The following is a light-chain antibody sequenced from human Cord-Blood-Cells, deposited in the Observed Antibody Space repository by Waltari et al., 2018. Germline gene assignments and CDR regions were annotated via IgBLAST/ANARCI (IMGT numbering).Light chain of an antibody. J-gene: IGLJ1*01. V-gene: IGLV1-40*01. CDR1: SSNTGAGDD. CDR2: SNS. Sequence: QSVLTQPPSVSGAPGQRVTTSCPGSSSNTGAGDDGHRYQHLPGTAPKLLIYSNSNRPSGVPDRFSGSKSGTSASLAITGLQAEDEADYYCQSYDSSLSGYVFGTGTKVTVL. CDR3: QSYDSSLSGYV.